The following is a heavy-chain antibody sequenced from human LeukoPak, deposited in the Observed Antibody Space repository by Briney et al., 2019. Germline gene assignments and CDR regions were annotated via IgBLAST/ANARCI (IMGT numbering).Heavy chain of an antibody. V-gene: IGHV4-38-2*02. CDR3: ARRPLGAFDI. J-gene: IGHJ3*02. CDR2: IYHSGST. Sequence: LETLSLTCTVSGFSISGGYYWGWIRQPPGKGLEWITNIYHSGSTYYNPSLKSRVTISVDTSKNHFSLKLSSVTAADTAVYYCARRPLGAFDIWGQGTMVTVSS. CDR1: GFSISGGYY.